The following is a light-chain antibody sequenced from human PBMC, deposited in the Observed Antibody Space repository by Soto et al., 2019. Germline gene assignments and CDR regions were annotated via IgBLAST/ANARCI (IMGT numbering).Light chain of an antibody. V-gene: IGKV1-39*01. CDR1: QSIITY. CDR3: QQSYSEPYT. J-gene: IGKJ2*01. CDR2: AAS. Sequence: DIPMTQSPSSLSASVGDRVTITCRASQSIITYLNWYQQKPGKAPELLMYAASSLQSGVPSRFSGSGSGTDFTLTISSLQPEDFATYFCQQSYSEPYTFGQGTKLEIK.